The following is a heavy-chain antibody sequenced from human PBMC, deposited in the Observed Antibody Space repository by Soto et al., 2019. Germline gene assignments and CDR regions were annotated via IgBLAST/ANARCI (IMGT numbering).Heavy chain of an antibody. D-gene: IGHD1-26*01. V-gene: IGHV1-2*02. CDR1: GYTFTDYY. CDR2: INPNTGDT. Sequence: GASVKVSCKVSGYTFTDYYLHWVRQAPGQGLEWMGCINPNTGDTRFPQKFQGRVTLTRDTSISTGYMELNSLRSDDTALYYCVGEDSSGTYIVQNWFDSWGQGALVTVSS. J-gene: IGHJ5*01. CDR3: VGEDSSGTYIVQNWFDS.